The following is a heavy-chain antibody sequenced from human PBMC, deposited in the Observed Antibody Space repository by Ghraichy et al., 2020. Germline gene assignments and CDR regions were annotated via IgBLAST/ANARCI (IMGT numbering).Heavy chain of an antibody. CDR3: ARDQAYCSGGTCFPSDY. J-gene: IGHJ4*02. D-gene: IGHD2-21*01. CDR1: GYIFTSYG. CDR2: IITYNGNT. Sequence: ASVKVSFKASGYIFTSYGISWVRQAPGQGLEWMGWIITYNGNTNYAQKFQGRGTMTTDTFTSTAYMELRSLRSDDTAVYYCARDQAYCSGGTCFPSDYWGQGTPVTVSS. V-gene: IGHV1-18*01.